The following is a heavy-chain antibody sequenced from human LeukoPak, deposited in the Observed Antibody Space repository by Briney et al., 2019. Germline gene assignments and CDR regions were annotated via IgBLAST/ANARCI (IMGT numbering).Heavy chain of an antibody. CDR1: GFSFNKYA. CDR2: ITGSGGST. V-gene: IGHV3-23*01. D-gene: IGHD3-10*01. CDR3: ATSVYHSGNY. J-gene: IGHJ4*02. Sequence: GGSLRLSCAASGFSFNKYAMTWVRQAPGKGLEWVACITGSGGSTYYADSAKGRFSISRDNSKNTVYLQMNSLRADDTAVYYCATSVYHSGNYWGQGTLVTVSS.